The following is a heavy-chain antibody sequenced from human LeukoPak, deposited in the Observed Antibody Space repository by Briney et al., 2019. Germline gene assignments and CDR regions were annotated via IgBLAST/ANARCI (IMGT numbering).Heavy chain of an antibody. V-gene: IGHV3-33*08. CDR1: GLAFSDYW. Sequence: GGSLRLSCAASGLAFSDYWMSWVRQAPGKGLEWVAVIWYDGSNKYYADSVKGRFTISRDNSKNTLYLQMNSLRAEDTAVYYCARDLWDTAGGGQGTLVTVSS. CDR2: IWYDGSNK. D-gene: IGHD3-16*01. CDR3: ARDLWDTAG. J-gene: IGHJ4*02.